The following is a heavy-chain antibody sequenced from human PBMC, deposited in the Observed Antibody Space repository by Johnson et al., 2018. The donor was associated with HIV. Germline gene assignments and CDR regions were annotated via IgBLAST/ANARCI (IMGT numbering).Heavy chain of an antibody. CDR1: GISVTRNY. V-gene: IGHV3-20*04. J-gene: IGHJ3*02. Sequence: VQLVESGGGLVQPGGSLRLSCAGSGISVTRNYMTWVRQAPGKGLEWVSGINWNGGSIGYADSVKGRFTISRDNAKNSLYLQMNSLKTEDTAVYYCVRVELGAFDIWGQGTMVTVSS. CDR2: INWNGGSI. D-gene: IGHD1-7*01. CDR3: VRVELGAFDI.